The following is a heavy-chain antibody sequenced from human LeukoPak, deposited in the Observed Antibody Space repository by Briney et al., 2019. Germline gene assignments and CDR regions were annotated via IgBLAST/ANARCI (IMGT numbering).Heavy chain of an antibody. D-gene: IGHD5-24*01. Sequence: GGSLRLSCAASGFTFSSYSMNWVRQAPGKGLEWVSSISSSSSYIYYADSVKGRFTISRDNAKNSLYLQMNSLRAEDAAVYYCAGPAHALQNHDAFDIWGQGTMVTVSS. J-gene: IGHJ3*02. CDR3: AGPAHALQNHDAFDI. CDR1: GFTFSSYS. V-gene: IGHV3-21*01. CDR2: ISSSSSYI.